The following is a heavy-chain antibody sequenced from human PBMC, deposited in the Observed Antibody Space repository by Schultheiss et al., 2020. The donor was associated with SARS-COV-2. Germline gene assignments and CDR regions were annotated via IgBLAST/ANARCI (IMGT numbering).Heavy chain of an antibody. CDR1: GYTFTSYY. Sequence: ASVKVSCKASGYTFTSYYMHWVRQAPGQGLEWMGWISAYNGNTNYAQKLQGRVTMTTDTSTSTAYMELRSLRSDDTAVYYCARDQREYYYYGMDVWGQGTTVTVSS. D-gene: IGHD1-26*01. J-gene: IGHJ6*02. CDR3: ARDQREYYYYGMDV. V-gene: IGHV1-18*04. CDR2: ISAYNGNT.